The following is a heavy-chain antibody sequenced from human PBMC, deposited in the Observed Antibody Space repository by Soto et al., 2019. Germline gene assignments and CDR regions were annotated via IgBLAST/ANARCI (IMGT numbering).Heavy chain of an antibody. CDR2: INHSGST. Sequence: SETLSLTCAVSSGSISSGDYSWNWIRQPPGKGLEWIGEINHSGSTNYNPSLKSRVTISVDTSKNQFSLKLTSVTAADTAVYYCARDKITGLFDYWGQGTLVTVSS. D-gene: IGHD2-8*02. V-gene: IGHV4-30-2*01. CDR3: ARDKITGLFDY. J-gene: IGHJ4*02. CDR1: SGSISSGDYS.